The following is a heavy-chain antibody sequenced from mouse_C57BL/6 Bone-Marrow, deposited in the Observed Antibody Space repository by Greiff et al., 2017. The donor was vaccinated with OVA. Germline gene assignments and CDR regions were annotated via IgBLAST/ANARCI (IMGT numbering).Heavy chain of an antibody. Sequence: EVKVVESGGGLVQSGRSLRLSCATSGFTFSDFYMEWVRQAPGKGLEWIAASRNKANDYTTEYSASVKGRFIVSRDTSQSILYLQMNALRAEDTAIYYCARDEDAMDYWGQGPSVTVSS. V-gene: IGHV7-1*01. CDR2: SRNKANDYTT. CDR3: ARDEDAMDY. J-gene: IGHJ4*01. CDR1: GFTFSDFY.